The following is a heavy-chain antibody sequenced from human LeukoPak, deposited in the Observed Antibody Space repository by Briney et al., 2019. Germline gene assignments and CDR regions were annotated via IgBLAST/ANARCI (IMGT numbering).Heavy chain of an antibody. V-gene: IGHV1-8*01. CDR3: ARGMGSGSYSAAYYFDY. D-gene: IGHD3-22*01. Sequence: ASVTVSCKASGYTFTSYDINWVRQATGQGLEWMGWMNPNSGNTDYAQKFQDRATMTRNTSISTAYMELSSLRSEDTAVYYCARGMGSGSYSAAYYFDYWGQGTLVTVSS. CDR2: MNPNSGNT. CDR1: GYTFTSYD. J-gene: IGHJ4*02.